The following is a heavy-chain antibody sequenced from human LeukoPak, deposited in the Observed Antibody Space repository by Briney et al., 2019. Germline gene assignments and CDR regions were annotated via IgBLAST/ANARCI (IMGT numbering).Heavy chain of an antibody. Sequence: ASVKVSCKASGYTFTSDDINWVRQATGQGLEWMGWMNPNSGNTGYAQKFQGRVTMTRNTSISTAYMELSSLRSEDTAVYYCARGPMYYDSSGYHYYFDYWGQGTLVTVSS. V-gene: IGHV1-8*01. D-gene: IGHD3-22*01. CDR1: GYTFTSDD. CDR3: ARGPMYYDSSGYHYYFDY. CDR2: MNPNSGNT. J-gene: IGHJ4*02.